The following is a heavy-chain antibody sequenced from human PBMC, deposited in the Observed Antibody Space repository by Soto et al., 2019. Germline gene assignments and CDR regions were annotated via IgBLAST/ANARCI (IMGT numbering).Heavy chain of an antibody. D-gene: IGHD3-22*01. J-gene: IGHJ5*02. CDR3: AREYYYDSSGYVNWFDP. V-gene: IGHV4-59*01. Sequence: SETLSLTCTVSGGSISSYYWSWIRQPPGKGLEWIGYIYYSGSTNYNPSLKSRVTISVDTSKNQFSLKLSSVTAADTAVYYCAREYYYDSSGYVNWFDPWGQGTLVTVPQ. CDR1: GGSISSYY. CDR2: IYYSGST.